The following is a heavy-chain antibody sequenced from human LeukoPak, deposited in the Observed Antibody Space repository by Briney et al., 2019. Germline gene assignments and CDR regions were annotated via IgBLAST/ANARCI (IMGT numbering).Heavy chain of an antibody. CDR2: IYYSGST. D-gene: IGHD3-3*01. J-gene: IGHJ3*02. CDR1: GGSISSSRYY. Sequence: PSETLSLTCTVSGGSISSSRYYWGWIRQPPGKGLEWLGTIYYSGSTYYNPSLKSRVTISVDTSKNQFSLKLSSVTAADTAVYYCARRVRFTIFGVISPRDAFDIWGQGTVVTVSS. CDR3: ARRVRFTIFGVISPRDAFDI. V-gene: IGHV4-39*01.